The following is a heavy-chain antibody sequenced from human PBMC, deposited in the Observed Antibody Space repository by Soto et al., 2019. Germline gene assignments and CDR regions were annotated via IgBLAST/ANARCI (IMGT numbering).Heavy chain of an antibody. CDR1: GGSNSSASYY. D-gene: IGHD3-22*01. CDR3: ATGSGYFPY. J-gene: IGHJ4*02. Sequence: QVQLQESGPGLVKPSQTLSLTCTVSGGSNSSASYYWTWIRQLPGKGLEWMGYIYFSGSTFYNSSLKSRVTISVDTSKSQFSLKLSSVTAADTAMYYCATGSGYFPYWGQGTLVTVSS. V-gene: IGHV4-31*03. CDR2: IYFSGST.